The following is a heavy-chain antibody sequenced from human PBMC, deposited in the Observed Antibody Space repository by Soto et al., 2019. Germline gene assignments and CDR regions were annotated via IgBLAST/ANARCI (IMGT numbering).Heavy chain of an antibody. CDR3: AKDISYDSSAPVGLFDY. Sequence: EVQLVESGGGLVQPGRSLRLSCAASGFTFDDYAMHWVRQAPGKGLEWVSGISWNSGSIGYADSVKGRFTISRDNAKNSLYLQMNSLRAEDTALYYCAKDISYDSSAPVGLFDYWGQGTLVTVSS. D-gene: IGHD3-22*01. CDR1: GFTFDDYA. V-gene: IGHV3-9*01. J-gene: IGHJ4*02. CDR2: ISWNSGSI.